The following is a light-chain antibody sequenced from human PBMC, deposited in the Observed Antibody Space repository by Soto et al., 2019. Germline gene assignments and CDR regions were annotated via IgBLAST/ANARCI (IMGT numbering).Light chain of an antibody. Sequence: SYELTQPPSVSVAPGQTARITCGGNDIGSKSVHWYQQRPGQAPVLVVFADSDRPSGIPERISGSNSGNTATLTISRVEAGEEADYYCQVWDSGSDHAVFGGGTKVTVL. V-gene: IGLV3-21*02. J-gene: IGLJ2*01. CDR3: QVWDSGSDHAV. CDR1: DIGSKS. CDR2: ADS.